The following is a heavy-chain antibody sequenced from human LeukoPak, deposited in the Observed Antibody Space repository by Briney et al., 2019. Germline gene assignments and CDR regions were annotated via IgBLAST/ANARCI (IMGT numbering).Heavy chain of an antibody. J-gene: IGHJ4*02. CDR1: GFTFSSYE. Sequence: GGSLRLSCAASGFTFSSYEMNWVRQAPGKGLEWVSYISSSGSTIYYADSVKGRFTISRDNAKNSLYLQMNSLRAEDTAVYYFARPTTVTTGYFDYWGQGTLVTVSS. CDR2: ISSSGSTI. CDR3: ARPTTVTTGYFDY. V-gene: IGHV3-48*03. D-gene: IGHD4-17*01.